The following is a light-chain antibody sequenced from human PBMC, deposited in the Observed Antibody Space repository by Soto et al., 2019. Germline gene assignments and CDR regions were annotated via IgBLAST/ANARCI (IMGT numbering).Light chain of an antibody. CDR1: QSVSSSY. Sequence: EIGLTQAPSALSLYHKERATLSCRASQSVSSSYLCWYQQKPGPAPRLLIYGAFTRATGIPDRFSGSGSGTAFTPTFSRLYPEDFAVYYCQQYSNWPLNPFCQGTQREN. CDR2: GAF. CDR3: QQYSNWPLNP. J-gene: IGKJ5*01. V-gene: IGKV3-20*01.